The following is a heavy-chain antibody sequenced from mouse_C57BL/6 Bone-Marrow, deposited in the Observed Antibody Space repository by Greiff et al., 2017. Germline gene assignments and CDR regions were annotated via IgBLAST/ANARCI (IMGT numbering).Heavy chain of an antibody. Sequence: QVQLQQPGAELVMPGASVKLSCKASGYTFTSYWMHWVKQRPGQGLEWIGEIDPSDSYTNYNQKFKGKSTLTVDKSSSTAYMQLSSLTSEDSAVYYCARSAFARDYWGQGTSVTVSS. V-gene: IGHV1-69*01. CDR3: ARSAFARDY. CDR1: GYTFTSYW. CDR2: IDPSDSYT. J-gene: IGHJ4*01.